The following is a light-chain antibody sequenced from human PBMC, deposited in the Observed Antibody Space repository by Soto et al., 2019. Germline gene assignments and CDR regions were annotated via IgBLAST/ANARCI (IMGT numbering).Light chain of an antibody. CDR2: GAS. Sequence: EIVLTQSPGTLSLSPGERATLSCRASQSVSSSYLAWYQQKPGQAPRLLIYGASSRATGIPDMFSGSGSGTDFTLTISRLEPEDFAVYYCQQYGSSPPTFGPGTKVDIK. J-gene: IGKJ3*01. CDR3: QQYGSSPPT. CDR1: QSVSSSY. V-gene: IGKV3-20*01.